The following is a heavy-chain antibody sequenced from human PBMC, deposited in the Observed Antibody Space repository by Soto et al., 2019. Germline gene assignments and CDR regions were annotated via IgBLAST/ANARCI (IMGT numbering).Heavy chain of an antibody. Sequence: QVQLVESGGGVVQPGRSLRLSCAASGFTFSSYAMHWVRQAPGKGLEWVAVISYDGSNKYYADSVKGRFTISRDNSKNTLYRQMNSLRAEDTAVYYCARDRTESITGTEGYWGQGTLVTVSS. D-gene: IGHD1-7*01. CDR2: ISYDGSNK. CDR1: GFTFSSYA. V-gene: IGHV3-30-3*01. CDR3: ARDRTESITGTEGY. J-gene: IGHJ4*02.